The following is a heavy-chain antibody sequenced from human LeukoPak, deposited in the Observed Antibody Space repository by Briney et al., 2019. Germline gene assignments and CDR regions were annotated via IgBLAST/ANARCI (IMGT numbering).Heavy chain of an antibody. CDR2: IDPSGSYT. D-gene: IGHD3-10*01. CDR3: ARSGALWFGELAAPLDY. Sequence: GESLKISCKGSGYSFTSYWISWVRQMPGKGLEWMGRIDPSGSYTNYSPSFQGHVTISADKSISTAYLQWSSLKASDTAMYYCARSGALWFGELAAPLDYWGQGTLVTVSS. J-gene: IGHJ4*02. V-gene: IGHV5-10-1*01. CDR1: GYSFTSYW.